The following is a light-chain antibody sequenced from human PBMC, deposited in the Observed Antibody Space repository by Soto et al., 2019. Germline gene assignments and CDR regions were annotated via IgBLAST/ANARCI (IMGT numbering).Light chain of an antibody. J-gene: IGKJ1*01. CDR2: GAS. CDR3: QQNDNSPRT. Sequence: EIVLTQSPGPLSLSPGERATLSCRASQSVDSNYLAWYQQNPGQNPRVVMYGASSRATSIPDRFSGSGSGTDFTLTINRLEPEVFAVYCRQQNDNSPRTFGQGTKVEIK. CDR1: QSVDSNY. V-gene: IGKV3-20*01.